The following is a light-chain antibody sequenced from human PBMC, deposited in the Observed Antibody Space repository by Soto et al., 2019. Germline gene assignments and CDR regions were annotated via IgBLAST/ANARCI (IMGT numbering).Light chain of an antibody. CDR2: GAS. Sequence: EIVMTQSPATLFMSPGERATLSCRASQSVNRNVAWYQQKPGQAPRLLIYGASTRASGFPARFSGSGSGTEFTLTINSLQAEDFAVYYCQQYNDWPPNTFGQGTRLEIQ. J-gene: IGKJ5*01. V-gene: IGKV3-15*01. CDR1: QSVNRN. CDR3: QQYNDWPPNT.